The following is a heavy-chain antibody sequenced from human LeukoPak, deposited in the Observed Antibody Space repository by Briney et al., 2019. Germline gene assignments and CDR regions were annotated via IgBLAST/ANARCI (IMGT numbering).Heavy chain of an antibody. V-gene: IGHV5-51*01. J-gene: IGHJ4*02. CDR3: ARPHTLGRITKYYFDY. CDR2: IYPGDSDT. Sequence: GESLKISCKGSGYSFTSYWIGWVRQMPGKGLEWMAIIYPGDSDTRYSPSFQGQVTISADKSISTAYLQWSSLKASDTAMYYCARPHTLGRITKYYFDYWGQGTLVTVSS. CDR1: GYSFTSYW. D-gene: IGHD3-16*01.